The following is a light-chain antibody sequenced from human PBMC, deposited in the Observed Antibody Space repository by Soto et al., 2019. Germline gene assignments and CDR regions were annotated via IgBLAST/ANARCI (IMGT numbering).Light chain of an antibody. J-gene: IGLJ1*01. CDR3: SSYTSSSTLV. CDR1: SSDVGGYNY. Sequence: QSALTQPASVSGSPGQSITISCTGTSSDVGGYNYVSWYQPHPGKAPKLMIYEVSNRPPGVSNRFSGSKSGNTASLTISGLQAEDEADYYCSSYTSSSTLVFGTGTKVTVL. CDR2: EVS. V-gene: IGLV2-14*01.